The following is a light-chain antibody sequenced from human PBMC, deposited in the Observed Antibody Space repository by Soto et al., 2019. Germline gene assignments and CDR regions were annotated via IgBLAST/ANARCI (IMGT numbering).Light chain of an antibody. CDR2: AAS. CDR1: QSIDTY. CDR3: QQSYSTPPWT. J-gene: IGKJ1*01. V-gene: IGKV1-39*01. Sequence: DIQMTQSPSSLSASVGDRVTITCRASQSIDTYLNWYQQKPGKAPKFLIYAASSLQSGVPSRFSGSGSGTDFTLTISSLQPEDFATYFCQQSYSTPPWTFGQGTKVDIK.